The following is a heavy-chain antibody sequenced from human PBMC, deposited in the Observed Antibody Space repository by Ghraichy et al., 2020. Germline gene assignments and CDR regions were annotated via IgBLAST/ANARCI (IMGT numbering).Heavy chain of an antibody. CDR3: ARGRDSIQLWSYYYYGMDV. Sequence: SQTLSLTCAISGDSVSSNSAAWNWIRQSPSRGLEWLGRTYYRSKWYNDYAVSVKSRITINPDTSKNQFSLQLNSVTPEDTAVYYCARGRDSIQLWSYYYYGMDVWGQGTTVTVSS. CDR2: TYYRSKWYN. J-gene: IGHJ6*02. V-gene: IGHV6-1*01. CDR1: GDSVSSNSAA. D-gene: IGHD5-18*01.